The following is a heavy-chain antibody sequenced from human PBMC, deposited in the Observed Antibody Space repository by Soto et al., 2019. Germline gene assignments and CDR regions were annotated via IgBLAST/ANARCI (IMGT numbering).Heavy chain of an antibody. V-gene: IGHV5-51*01. J-gene: IGHJ6*02. D-gene: IGHD6-19*01. CDR2: IYPGDLDT. Sequence: GESLKISCKGSGYSFSSFWVGWVLQTPGKGLEWLGIIYPGDLDTRYTSSFQGHVIISADKSSSTVYLQWSSLKASDTAMYYCARSIAVTGTYFSGLDVWGQGTPVPVSS. CDR1: GYSFSSFW. CDR3: ARSIAVTGTYFSGLDV.